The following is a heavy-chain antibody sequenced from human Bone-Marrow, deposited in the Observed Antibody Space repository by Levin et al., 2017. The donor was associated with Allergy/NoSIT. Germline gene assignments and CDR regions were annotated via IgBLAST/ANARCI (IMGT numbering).Heavy chain of an antibody. CDR3: AKVDSDIVVVVAAWVYFDY. CDR1: GFTFSSYA. V-gene: IGHV3-23*01. Sequence: PGGSLRLSCAASGFTFSSYAMSWVRQAPGKGLEWVSAISGSGGSTYYADSVKGRFTISRDNSKNTLYLQMNSLRAEDTAVYYCAKVDSDIVVVVAAWVYFDYWGQGTLVTVSS. CDR2: ISGSGGST. J-gene: IGHJ4*02. D-gene: IGHD2-15*01.